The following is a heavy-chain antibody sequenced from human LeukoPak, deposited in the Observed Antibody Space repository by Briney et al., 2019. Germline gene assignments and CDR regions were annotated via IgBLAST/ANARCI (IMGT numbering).Heavy chain of an antibody. V-gene: IGHV4-59*01. CDR2: IHYTGNT. J-gene: IGHJ6*03. D-gene: IGHD4-17*01. Sequence: PSESLSLTCTVSGDSTSPNYWSWIRQPPGKGLDCIGYIHYTGNTNYNPSLKSRVTISVNTSKNQFSLKLSSVTAADTAVYYCARSGTATSFYYYYYMDVWGKGTTVTVSS. CDR1: GDSTSPNY. CDR3: ARSGTATSFYYYYYMDV.